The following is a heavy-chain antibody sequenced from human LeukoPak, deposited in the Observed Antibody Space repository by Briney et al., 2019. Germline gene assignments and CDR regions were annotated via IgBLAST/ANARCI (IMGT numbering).Heavy chain of an antibody. D-gene: IGHD3-10*02. J-gene: IGHJ6*04. V-gene: IGHV3-7*01. CDR3: AELGITMIGGV. CDR1: GFTLSQYW. CDR2: TKQDGIEI. Sequence: GGSLRLSCALSGFTLSQYWMSWVRQAPGKGLEWVANTKQDGIEIHYVDSVKGRFTISRDHAKNSLYLQMNSLRVEDTAIYYCAELGITMIGGVWGKGTTVTISS.